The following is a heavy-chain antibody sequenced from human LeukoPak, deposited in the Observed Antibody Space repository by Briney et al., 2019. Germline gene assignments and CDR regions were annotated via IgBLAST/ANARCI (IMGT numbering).Heavy chain of an antibody. Sequence: PGGSLRLSCVASGFNVSSTYMNWVRQAPGKGLEWVSLISGDGGSTYYADSVKGRFTISRDNSKNSLYLQMNSLRTEDTALYYCAKETYYYDSSGPDAFDIWGQGTMVTVSS. CDR1: GFNVSSTY. J-gene: IGHJ3*02. D-gene: IGHD3-22*01. V-gene: IGHV3-43*02. CDR3: AKETYYYDSSGPDAFDI. CDR2: ISGDGGST.